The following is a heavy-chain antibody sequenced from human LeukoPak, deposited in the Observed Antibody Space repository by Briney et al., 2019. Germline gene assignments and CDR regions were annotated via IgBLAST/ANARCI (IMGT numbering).Heavy chain of an antibody. CDR3: TRDRGAYNLYDY. CDR2: IRSKAYGETA. CDR1: GFTFGDYA. V-gene: IGHV3-49*03. D-gene: IGHD1-1*01. Sequence: GGSLRLSCTASGFTFGDYAMSWIRQAPGKGLEWVGFIRSKAYGETADYAASVKGRLTISRDDSKAIAYLQMNSLKTEDTAVYHCTRDRGAYNLYDYWGQGTLVTVSS. J-gene: IGHJ4*02.